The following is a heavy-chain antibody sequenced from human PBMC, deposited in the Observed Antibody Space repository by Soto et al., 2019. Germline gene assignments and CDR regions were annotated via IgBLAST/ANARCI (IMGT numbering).Heavy chain of an antibody. CDR3: ARLSQLVHDP. J-gene: IGHJ5*02. CDR2: IDPSDSYT. Sequence: GESLKISCEGSGYSFTNYWISWVHQMPGKGLEWMGRIDPSDSYTSYSPSFQGHVTISADKSISTAFLQWSSLKASDTAMYYCARLSQLVHDPWGQGTLVTVSS. D-gene: IGHD6-13*01. CDR1: GYSFTNYW. V-gene: IGHV5-10-1*01.